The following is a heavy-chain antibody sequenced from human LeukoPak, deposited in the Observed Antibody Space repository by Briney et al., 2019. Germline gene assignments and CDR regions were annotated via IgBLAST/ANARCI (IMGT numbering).Heavy chain of an antibody. J-gene: IGHJ5*02. CDR3: VRDRMGSRWYNWLDP. V-gene: IGHV3-48*03. CDR1: GFTFSGYE. CDR2: ISSSGSTI. Sequence: QPGGSLRLSCAVSGFTFSGYEMNWVRQAPGKGLEWVSYISSSGSTIYYADSVKGRFTISRDNAKNSLYLQMNSLRAEDTALYYCVRDRMGSRWYNWLDPWGQGTLVTVSS. D-gene: IGHD6-19*01.